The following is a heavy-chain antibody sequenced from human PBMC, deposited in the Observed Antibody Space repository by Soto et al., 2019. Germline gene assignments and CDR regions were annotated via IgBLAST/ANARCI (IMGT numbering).Heavy chain of an antibody. J-gene: IGHJ6*02. V-gene: IGHV3-11*03. CDR3: ARTLVTAGVCLDV. CDR1: GFTFSDSF. Sequence: PGGSLRLSCAASGFTFSDSFMSWIRQAPGKGLEWLSYISSSSSYTNYADSVKGRFTISRDNAKNSLYLQMNSLRAEDTAVYYCARTLVTAGVCLDVWGQGTTVTVSS. CDR2: ISSSSSYT. D-gene: IGHD3-9*01.